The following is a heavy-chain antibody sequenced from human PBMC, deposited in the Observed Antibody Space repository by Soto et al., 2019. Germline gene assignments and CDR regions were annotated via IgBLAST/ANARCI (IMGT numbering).Heavy chain of an antibody. V-gene: IGHV3-48*03. CDR2: ISSSGSTT. Sequence: GGSLRLSCAASGFTFSSYEMNWVRQAPGKGLEWVSYISSSGSTTYYADSVKGRFTISRDNAKNSLYLQMKSLRAEDTAVYYCARVGDFWSGYFDYWGQGTLVTVYS. CDR3: ARVGDFWSGYFDY. D-gene: IGHD3-3*01. CDR1: GFTFSSYE. J-gene: IGHJ4*02.